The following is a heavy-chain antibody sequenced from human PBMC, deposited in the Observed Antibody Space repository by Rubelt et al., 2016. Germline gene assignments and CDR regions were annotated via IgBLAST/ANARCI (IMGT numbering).Heavy chain of an antibody. V-gene: IGHV1-8*02. Sequence: QVQLVQSGAEVKKPGASVKVSCKASGYTFTDYHMNWVRQAPGQGLEWMGWMNPNTGNTGYAQKFQGRVTMTSNISISTAYLYLSSLRSEDTAVYYCARGVIWGQGTLVAVSS. CDR3: ARGVI. J-gene: IGHJ4*02. CDR1: GYTFTDYH. D-gene: IGHD3-10*01. CDR2: MNPNTGNT.